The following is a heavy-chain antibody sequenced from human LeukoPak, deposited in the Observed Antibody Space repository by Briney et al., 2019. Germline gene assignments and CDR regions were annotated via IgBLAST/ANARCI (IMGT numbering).Heavy chain of an antibody. D-gene: IGHD6-19*01. Sequence: GGSLRLSCAASGFTFDDYGMSWVRQAPGKGLEWVSGINWNGGSTGYADSVKGRFTISRDKSKNTLYLQMNSLRAEDTAVYYCAKGPRGGRDSSGPLCWGQGTLVTVSS. J-gene: IGHJ4*02. CDR1: GFTFDDYG. CDR2: INWNGGST. V-gene: IGHV3-20*04. CDR3: AKGPRGGRDSSGPLC.